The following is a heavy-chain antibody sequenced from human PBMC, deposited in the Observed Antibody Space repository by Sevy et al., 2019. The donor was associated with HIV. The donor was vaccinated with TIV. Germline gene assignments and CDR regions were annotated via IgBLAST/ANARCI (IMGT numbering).Heavy chain of an antibody. J-gene: IGHJ4*02. Sequence: GGSLRLSCAASGFSFSKYGMHWVRQAPGKGLEWVAVISHDGRNNKYNPDSVKGRFTISRDNSKNTLYLQMNSLRAEDTAIYYCARDRGEILSSAFNYWGQGTLVTVSS. CDR2: ISHDGRNNK. D-gene: IGHD3-16*01. CDR1: GFSFSKYG. V-gene: IGHV3-30*04. CDR3: ARDRGEILSSAFNY.